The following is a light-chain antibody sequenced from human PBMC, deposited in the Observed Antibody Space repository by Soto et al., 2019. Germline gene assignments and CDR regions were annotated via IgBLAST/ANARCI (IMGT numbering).Light chain of an antibody. J-gene: IGKJ5*01. CDR2: AAS. CDR1: QGINSY. Sequence: DIQLTQSPSFLSASVGDRVTITCRASQGINSYLAWYQQKPGKAPKLLIYAASTLETGVPSRFSGSGSGTDFTLTISSLQPEDVATYYCQHYDHLPITFGQGTRLEIK. V-gene: IGKV1-9*01. CDR3: QHYDHLPIT.